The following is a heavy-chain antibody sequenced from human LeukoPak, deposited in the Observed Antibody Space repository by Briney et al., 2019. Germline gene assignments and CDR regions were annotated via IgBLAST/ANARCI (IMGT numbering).Heavy chain of an antibody. V-gene: IGHV4-59*01. D-gene: IGHD3-3*01. CDR1: GVSISSYY. Sequence: SETLSLTCTVSGVSISSYYWSWIRQPPGRGLEWIGYIYYSGSTNYSPSLKSRVTMSVDTSKNQFSLKLTSVTAADTAVYYCARYDFNKYFDYWGQGTLVTVSS. CDR2: IYYSGST. J-gene: IGHJ4*02. CDR3: ARYDFNKYFDY.